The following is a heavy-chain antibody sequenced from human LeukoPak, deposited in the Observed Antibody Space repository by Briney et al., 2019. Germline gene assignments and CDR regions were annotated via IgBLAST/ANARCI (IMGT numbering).Heavy chain of an antibody. D-gene: IGHD6-13*01. V-gene: IGHV6-1*01. Sequence: SQTLSLTCAISGDGVSRDTAAWNWVRQSPSRGLEWLGRTYYRSKWYNDYAVSVKSRITINPDTSKNQFSLQLNSVTPEDTAVYYCARDRGGSSWYYFDNWGQGSLVTVSS. CDR2: TYYRSKWYN. CDR1: GDGVSRDTAA. J-gene: IGHJ4*02. CDR3: ARDRGGSSWYYFDN.